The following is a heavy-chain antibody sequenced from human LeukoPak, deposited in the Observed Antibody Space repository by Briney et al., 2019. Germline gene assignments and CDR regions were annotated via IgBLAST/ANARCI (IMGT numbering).Heavy chain of an antibody. CDR3: ARRQAGYCSRASCNYYFDY. J-gene: IGHJ4*02. V-gene: IGHV4-34*01. CDR2: INHSGST. CDR1: GGSFSGYY. D-gene: IGHD2-2*01. Sequence: SETLSLTCAVYGGSFSGYYWSWIRQPPGKGLEWIGEINHSGSTNYNASLKSRVTISVDTSKNQFSLKLTSVTAADTAVFYCARRQAGYCSRASCNYYFDYWGQGTLVTVSS.